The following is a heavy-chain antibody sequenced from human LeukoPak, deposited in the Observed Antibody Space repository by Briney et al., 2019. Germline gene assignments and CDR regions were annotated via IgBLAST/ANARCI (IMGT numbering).Heavy chain of an antibody. D-gene: IGHD5-12*01. J-gene: IGHJ4*02. CDR3: AKDRASGYGDY. Sequence: GGSLRLSCAASGFTFNKSWMSWVRQAPGKGPEWVAFIRYDGSNKYYADSVKGRFTISRDNSKNTLYLQMNNLRAEDTAVYYCAKDRASGYGDYWGQGTLVTVSS. CDR1: GFTFNKSW. CDR2: IRYDGSNK. V-gene: IGHV3-30*02.